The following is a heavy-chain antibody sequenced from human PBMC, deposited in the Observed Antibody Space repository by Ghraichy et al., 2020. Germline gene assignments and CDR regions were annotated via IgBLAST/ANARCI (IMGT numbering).Heavy chain of an antibody. CDR2: INHSGST. V-gene: IGHV4-34*01. J-gene: IGHJ4*02. D-gene: IGHD6-19*01. Sequence: SETLSLTFAVYGGSFSGYYWSWIRQPPGKGLEWIGEINHSGSTNYNPSLKSRVTISVDTSKNQFSLKLSSVTAADTAVYYCARLVVSAVADTNYWGQGTLVTVSS. CDR3: ARLVVSAVADTNY. CDR1: GGSFSGYY.